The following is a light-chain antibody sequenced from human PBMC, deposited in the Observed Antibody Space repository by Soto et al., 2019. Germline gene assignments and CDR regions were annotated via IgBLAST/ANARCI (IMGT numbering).Light chain of an antibody. CDR2: GDN. CDR1: STNIGAGSD. CDR3: QSYDHRLSGSWI. J-gene: IGLJ2*01. V-gene: IGLV1-40*01. Sequence: QSVLTQPPSISGAPGLRVTISCIGSSTNIGAGSDVHWYQQVPGAAPKLLMYGDNKRPSGVPDRFSTSKSGTSASLVIAGLQAEDEADYYCQSYDHRLSGSWIFGGGTKVTVL.